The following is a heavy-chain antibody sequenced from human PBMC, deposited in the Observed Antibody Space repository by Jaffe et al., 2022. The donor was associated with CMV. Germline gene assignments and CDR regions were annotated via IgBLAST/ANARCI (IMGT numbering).Heavy chain of an antibody. CDR2: INHSGST. Sequence: QVQLQQWGAGLLKPSETLSLTCAVYGGSFSGYYWSWIRQPPGKGLEWIGEINHSGSTNYNPSLKSRVTISVDTSKNQFSLKLSSVTAADTAVYYCAREWYYDSSGYARPQYYFDYWGQGTLVTVSS. CDR1: GGSFSGYY. J-gene: IGHJ4*02. D-gene: IGHD3-22*01. V-gene: IGHV4-34*01. CDR3: AREWYYDSSGYARPQYYFDY.